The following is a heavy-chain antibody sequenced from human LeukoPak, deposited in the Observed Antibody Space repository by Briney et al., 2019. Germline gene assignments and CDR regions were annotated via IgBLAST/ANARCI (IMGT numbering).Heavy chain of an antibody. CDR2: ISWNSGSI. CDR1: GFTFDDYA. V-gene: IGHV3-9*01. J-gene: IGHJ6*02. D-gene: IGHD6-25*01. CDR3: AKLPSAAGYGMDV. Sequence: GGSLRLSCAASGFTFDDYAMHWVRQAPGKGLEWVSGISWNSGSIGYADSVNGRFTISRDNAKIYLYLQMNSLRAEDTNLYYCAKLPSAAGYGMDVWGQGTTVTVSS.